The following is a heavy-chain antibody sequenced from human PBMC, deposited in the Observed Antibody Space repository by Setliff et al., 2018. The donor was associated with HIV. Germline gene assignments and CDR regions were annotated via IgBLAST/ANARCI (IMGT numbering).Heavy chain of an antibody. J-gene: IGHJ5*02. CDR1: GYTFTSYG. D-gene: IGHD3-10*01. CDR3: ARDDRGRVRGVGPFDP. V-gene: IGHV1-18*01. Sequence: ASVKVSCKASGYTFTSYGISWVRRAPGQGLEWMGWINPYNGNTNYAQKLQGRVTMTTDTSTSTAYMDLRSLRSDDTAVYYCARDDRGRVRGVGPFDPWGQGALVTVSS. CDR2: INPYNGNT.